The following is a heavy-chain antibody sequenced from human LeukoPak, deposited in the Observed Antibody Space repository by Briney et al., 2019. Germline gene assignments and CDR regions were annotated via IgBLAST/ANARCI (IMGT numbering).Heavy chain of an antibody. CDR2: IRSKANSYAT. Sequence: PGGSLRLSCAASGFTFSGSAMHWVRQASGKGLEWVGRIRSKANSYATAYAASVKGRFTISRDDSKNTAYLQMNSLKTEGTAVYYCTRPEEGADYWGQGTLVTVSS. D-gene: IGHD3-16*01. CDR3: TRPEEGADY. V-gene: IGHV3-73*01. J-gene: IGHJ4*02. CDR1: GFTFSGSA.